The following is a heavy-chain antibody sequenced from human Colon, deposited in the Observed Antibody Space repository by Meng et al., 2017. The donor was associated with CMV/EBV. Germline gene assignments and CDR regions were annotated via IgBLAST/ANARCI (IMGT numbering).Heavy chain of an antibody. D-gene: IGHD3-10*01. V-gene: IGHV4-59*08. J-gene: IGHJ6*02. CDR1: GVSMSLYY. Sequence: SETLSLTCSASGVSMSLYYWSWIRQAPGKGLEWIGHIYKSGTTKYNPSLESRVTISADTSKNEFSLKLRSVTAADTAVYYCARQRRRINLLKGNEADFHGDMDVWGQGTTVTVSS. CDR2: IYKSGTT. CDR3: ARQRRRINLLKGNEADFHGDMDV.